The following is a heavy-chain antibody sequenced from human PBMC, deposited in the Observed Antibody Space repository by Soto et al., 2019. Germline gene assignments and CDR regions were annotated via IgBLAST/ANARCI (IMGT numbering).Heavy chain of an antibody. CDR2: MNPNSGNT. D-gene: IGHD6-19*01. V-gene: IGHV1-8*01. CDR3: ARGRIRRSSGWYTTFFDY. Sequence: ASVKVSWKASGYTFTSYDINWVRQATGQGLEWIGWMNPNSGNTGYAQKFQGRVTMTRNTSISTAYMELSSLRSEDTAVYYCARGRIRRSSGWYTTFFDYWGQGTLVTVSS. CDR1: GYTFTSYD. J-gene: IGHJ4*02.